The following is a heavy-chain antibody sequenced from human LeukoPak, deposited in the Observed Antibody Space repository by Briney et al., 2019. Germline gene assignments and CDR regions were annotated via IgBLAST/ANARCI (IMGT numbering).Heavy chain of an antibody. CDR1: GFTFSSYG. CDR3: ARFPSLLDNWFDP. CDR2: ISYDGSNK. Sequence: PGGSLRLSCAASGFTFSSYGMHWVRQAPGKGLEWVAVISYDGSNKYYADSVKGRFTISRDNSKNTLYLQMNSLRAEDTAVYYCARFPSLLDNWFDPWGQGTLVTVSS. J-gene: IGHJ5*02. D-gene: IGHD2-15*01. V-gene: IGHV3-30*03.